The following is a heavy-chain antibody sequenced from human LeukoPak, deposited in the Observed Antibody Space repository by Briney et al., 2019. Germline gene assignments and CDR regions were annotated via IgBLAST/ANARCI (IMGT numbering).Heavy chain of an antibody. Sequence: TSETLSLTCTVSGGSISSYYWSWIRQPPGKGLDWIGYIYYSGSTNYNPSLKGRVTISVDTSKNQFSLKLSSVTAADTAVYYCARAHYYDSSGYDIIDYWGQGTLVTVSS. CDR2: IYYSGST. J-gene: IGHJ4*02. CDR1: GGSISSYY. CDR3: ARAHYYDSSGYDIIDY. D-gene: IGHD3-22*01. V-gene: IGHV4-59*01.